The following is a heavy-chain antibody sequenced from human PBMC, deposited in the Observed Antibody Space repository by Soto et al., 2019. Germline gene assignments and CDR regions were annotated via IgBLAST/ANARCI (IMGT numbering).Heavy chain of an antibody. CDR1: GGSISSYY. Sequence: SETLSLTCAVSGGSISSYYWSWIRQPPGKGLEWIGYIYYSGSTNYNPSLKSRVTISVDTSKNQFSLKLSSVTAADTAVYYCARDHSSRWLHYWGQGTLVTVSA. J-gene: IGHJ4*02. CDR2: IYYSGST. V-gene: IGHV4-59*01. D-gene: IGHD6-13*01. CDR3: ARDHSSRWLHY.